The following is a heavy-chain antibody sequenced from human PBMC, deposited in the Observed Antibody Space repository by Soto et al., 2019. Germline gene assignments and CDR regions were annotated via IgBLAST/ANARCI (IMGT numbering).Heavy chain of an antibody. V-gene: IGHV1-69*01. Sequence: QVQMVQSGTEVQKPGSSVTVSCTVGGPSGSYAVSWVRQAPGQGLEWMGGIIPIFGTTNYAQKFQGRVTIAADESTRTVYMDLSGLKSEDTAVYFCARHPSASSAGHYWGQGTLVTVS. CDR2: IIPIFGTT. D-gene: IGHD6-13*01. CDR1: GGPSGSYA. CDR3: ARHPSASSAGHY. J-gene: IGHJ4*02.